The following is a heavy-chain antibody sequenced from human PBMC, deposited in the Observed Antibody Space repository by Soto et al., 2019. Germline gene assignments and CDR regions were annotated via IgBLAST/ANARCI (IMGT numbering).Heavy chain of an antibody. CDR1: GFTFSDYF. Sequence: GGSLRLSCAASGFTFSDYFMSWIRQAPGKGLEWVSYISSSGSTIYYADSVKGRFTISRDNAKNSLYLQMNSLRAEDTAVYYCARTIVATSLYMDVWGKGTTVTVSS. D-gene: IGHD5-12*01. V-gene: IGHV3-11*01. J-gene: IGHJ6*03. CDR3: ARTIVATSLYMDV. CDR2: ISSSGSTI.